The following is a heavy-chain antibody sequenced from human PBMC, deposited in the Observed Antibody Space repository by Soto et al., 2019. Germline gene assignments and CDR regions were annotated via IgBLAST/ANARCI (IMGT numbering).Heavy chain of an antibody. D-gene: IGHD3-16*01. CDR2: ISGSGGYT. CDR3: AKGLLGTYHGWFDP. V-gene: IGHV3-23*01. Sequence: EVQLLESGGGLVQPGGSLRLSCAASGFTFSTYGMSWVRQAPGKGLEWVSTISGSGGYTYYADSMKGRFTISRDISKNTLYLQMSSLRAEDTAKYYCAKGLLGTYHGWFDPWGQGTLATVSS. J-gene: IGHJ5*02. CDR1: GFTFSTYG.